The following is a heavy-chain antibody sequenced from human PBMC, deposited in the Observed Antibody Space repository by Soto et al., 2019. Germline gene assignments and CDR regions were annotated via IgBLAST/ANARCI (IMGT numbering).Heavy chain of an antibody. CDR3: ARVLARYGDYVIDY. J-gene: IGHJ4*02. CDR1: GYTFTGYY. CDR2: INPNSGGT. V-gene: IGHV1-2*02. Sequence: VASVKVSCKASGYTFTGYYMHWGRQAPGQGLEWMGWINPNSGGTNYAQKFQGRVTMTRDTSISTAYMELSRLRSDDTAVYYCARVLARYGDYVIDYWGQGTLVTVSS. D-gene: IGHD4-17*01.